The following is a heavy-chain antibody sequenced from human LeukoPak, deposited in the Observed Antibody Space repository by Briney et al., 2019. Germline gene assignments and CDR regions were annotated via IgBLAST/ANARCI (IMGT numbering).Heavy chain of an antibody. Sequence: PGGSLRLSCAASGFPFSSYWMSWVRQAPGRGLEWVANIKEDGSEKYYVDSVKGRFTISRDNAKNSLYLQMNSLRAEDTAVYYCARHVAAGTVDYWGQGTLVTVSS. CDR2: IKEDGSEK. J-gene: IGHJ4*02. D-gene: IGHD6-13*01. V-gene: IGHV3-7*01. CDR1: GFPFSSYW. CDR3: ARHVAAGTVDY.